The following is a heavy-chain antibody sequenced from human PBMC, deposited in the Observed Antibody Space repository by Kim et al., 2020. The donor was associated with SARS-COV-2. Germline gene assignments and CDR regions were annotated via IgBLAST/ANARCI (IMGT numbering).Heavy chain of an antibody. V-gene: IGHV3-7*01. Sequence: GGSLRLSCAASGFTFSTYWMTWVRQVPGKGLEWVANIGQDGSRKNYVDSVKGRFTISRDNAKNALYMQMNNLGPEDTAVFYCARTSLYDSGAYEDYWGQGTLVTVSS. J-gene: IGHJ4*02. CDR3: ARTSLYDSGAYEDY. D-gene: IGHD3-22*01. CDR2: IGQDGSRK. CDR1: GFTFSTYW.